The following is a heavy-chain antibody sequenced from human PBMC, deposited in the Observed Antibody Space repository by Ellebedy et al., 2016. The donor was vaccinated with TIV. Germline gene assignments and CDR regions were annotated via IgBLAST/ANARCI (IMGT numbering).Heavy chain of an antibody. J-gene: IGHJ4*02. V-gene: IGHV3-23*01. CDR3: ACDS. CDR2: ISGTDDST. Sequence: GGSLRLSXAASGFTFSSYAMSWVRQAPGKGLEWVSTISGTDDSTYYADSVRGRFTISRDNSKKALYLQMNSLRAEDTAVYYCACDSWGQGTLVTVPS. D-gene: IGHD2-21*02. CDR1: GFTFSSYA.